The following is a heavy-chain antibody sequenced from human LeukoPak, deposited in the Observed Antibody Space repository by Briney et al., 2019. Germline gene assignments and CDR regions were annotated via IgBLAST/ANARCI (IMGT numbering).Heavy chain of an antibody. CDR2: IFYSGTT. V-gene: IGHV4-39*07. CDR1: GGSVSSSNYY. Sequence: SETLSLTCTVSGGSVSSSNYYWGWIRQPPGKGLEWIGTIFYSGTTYYSPSLKSRATISVDTSMTQFSLKLSSVTAADTAVYYCASERWSRRSYFDYWGQGILVTVSS. CDR3: ASERWSRRSYFDY. J-gene: IGHJ4*02. D-gene: IGHD5-24*01.